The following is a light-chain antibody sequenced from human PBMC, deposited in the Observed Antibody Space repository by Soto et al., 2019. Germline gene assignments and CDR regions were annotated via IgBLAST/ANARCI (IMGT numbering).Light chain of an antibody. J-gene: IGKJ4*01. Sequence: DIQMTQSPSTLSASVGDRVTITCRASQTIRGYLAWYQQKPGKAPKLLIYKASTLKSGVPSRFSGSGSGTEFTLTISSLQPDDFAIYYCQQYDSYSLTFGGGTKVNIK. CDR1: QTIRGY. V-gene: IGKV1-5*03. CDR2: KAS. CDR3: QQYDSYSLT.